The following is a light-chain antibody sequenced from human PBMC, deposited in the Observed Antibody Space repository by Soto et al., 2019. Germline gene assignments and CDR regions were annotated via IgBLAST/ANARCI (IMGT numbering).Light chain of an antibody. V-gene: IGKV3-20*01. CDR1: QSVSSNY. J-gene: IGKJ5*01. Sequence: EIVLTQSPGTLSLSPGERATLSCRASQSVSSNYFAWYQQKPGQAPRLLIHGASRRATGIPDMFSGSGSGTDFTLTISRLEPEDFAVYYCQQYGSSLSITFGQGTRLEIK. CDR2: GAS. CDR3: QQYGSSLSIT.